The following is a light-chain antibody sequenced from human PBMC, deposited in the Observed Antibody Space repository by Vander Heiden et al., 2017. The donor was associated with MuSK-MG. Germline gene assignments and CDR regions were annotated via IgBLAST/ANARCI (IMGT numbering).Light chain of an antibody. Sequence: EIVLTQSPGTLSLSPGERATLSCRASQSVDRYHFAWYQQRPGQAPRLLIYAASTRVTGIPDRFSGSGSGTDFTLTITRLEPEDSAVYYCQQEGLFSSTFGQGTMMQIK. CDR1: QSVDRYH. CDR3: QQEGLFSST. V-gene: IGKV3-20*01. CDR2: AAS. J-gene: IGKJ2*01.